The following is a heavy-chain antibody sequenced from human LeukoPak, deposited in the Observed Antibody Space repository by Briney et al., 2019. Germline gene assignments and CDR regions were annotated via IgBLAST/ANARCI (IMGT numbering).Heavy chain of an antibody. J-gene: IGHJ6*03. CDR1: GYTFTGYY. D-gene: IGHD3-3*01. Sequence: GASVKVSCKASGYTFTGYYMHWVRQAPGRGLEWMGWINPNSGGTNYAQKFQGRVTMTRDTSISTAYMELSRLRSDDTAVYYCAREGRYYDFWSGYYDYYYYMDVWGKGTTVTVSS. CDR3: AREGRYYDFWSGYYDYYYYMDV. CDR2: INPNSGGT. V-gene: IGHV1-2*02.